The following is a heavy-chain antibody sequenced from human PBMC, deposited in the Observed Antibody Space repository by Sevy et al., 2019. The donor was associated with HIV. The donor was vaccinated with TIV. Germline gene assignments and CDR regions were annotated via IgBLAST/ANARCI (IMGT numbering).Heavy chain of an antibody. J-gene: IGHJ4*02. CDR1: GFTFSSYA. V-gene: IGHV3-30-3*01. CDR3: ARERNMIVVVRPFGLFGY. D-gene: IGHD3-22*01. Sequence: GESLKISCAASGFTFSSYAMHWVRQAPDKGLEWVAIISYDGGNKYYADSVKGRFTISRDNSKNTLYLQMNSLRTEDTAVYYCARERNMIVVVRPFGLFGYWGQGTLVTVSS. CDR2: ISYDGGNK.